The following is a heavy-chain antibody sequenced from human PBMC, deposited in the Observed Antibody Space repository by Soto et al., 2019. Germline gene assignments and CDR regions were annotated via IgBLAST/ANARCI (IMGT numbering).Heavy chain of an antibody. D-gene: IGHD5-12*01. Sequence: QVELAESGGGAVQPGRSLRLSCAASGFIFDSHGMHWVRQAPGKGLEWVAVIWNDGINKYYADSVKGRFTISRDNSNNTVVLHLTSLRPEDTALYYCARGGGYNFGSPKFDYWGQGAEVTVSS. V-gene: IGHV3-33*01. CDR1: GFIFDSHG. CDR3: ARGGGYNFGSPKFDY. CDR2: IWNDGINK. J-gene: IGHJ4*02.